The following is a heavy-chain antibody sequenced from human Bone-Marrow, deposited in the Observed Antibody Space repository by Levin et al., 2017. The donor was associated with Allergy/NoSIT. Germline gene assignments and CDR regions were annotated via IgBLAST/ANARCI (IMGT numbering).Heavy chain of an antibody. Sequence: SETLSLTCAVYGGSFSGYYWSWIRQPPGKGLEWIGEINHSGSTNYNPSLKSRVTISVDMSKNQFSLKLSSVTAADTAVYYCARGGPWLGRGDSSGYYSYYFDYWGQGTLVTVSS. D-gene: IGHD3-22*01. V-gene: IGHV4-34*01. CDR2: INHSGST. J-gene: IGHJ4*02. CDR1: GGSFSGYY. CDR3: ARGGPWLGRGDSSGYYSYYFDY.